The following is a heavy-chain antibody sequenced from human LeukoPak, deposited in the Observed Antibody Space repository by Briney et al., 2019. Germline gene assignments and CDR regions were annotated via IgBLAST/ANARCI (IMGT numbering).Heavy chain of an antibody. CDR2: LFTYTNT. J-gene: IGHJ3*02. D-gene: IGHD5-12*01. V-gene: IGHV3-66*01. CDR1: GFIVSKKY. Sequence: GGSLSLSCAASGFIVSKKYMTWVRQAPGKGLEWVSVLFTYTNTYYADSVSGRFPVSRDNSKNTMYIQMSSLRAQDTAVYYCASLRGRAFDIWGQGTMVTVSS. CDR3: ASLRGRAFDI.